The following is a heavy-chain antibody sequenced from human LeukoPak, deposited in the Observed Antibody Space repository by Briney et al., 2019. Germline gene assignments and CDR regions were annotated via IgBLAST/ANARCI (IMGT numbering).Heavy chain of an antibody. Sequence: ASVEVSCKASGYTFTGYYMHWVRQAPGQGPEWMGWINPNSGGTNYAQKFQGTVTMTRDTSISTAYMELSRLRSDDTAVYFCARVSGAGTVIDYWGQGTLVTVSS. D-gene: IGHD6-13*01. CDR1: GYTFTGYY. CDR3: ARVSGAGTVIDY. CDR2: INPNSGGT. V-gene: IGHV1-2*02. J-gene: IGHJ4*02.